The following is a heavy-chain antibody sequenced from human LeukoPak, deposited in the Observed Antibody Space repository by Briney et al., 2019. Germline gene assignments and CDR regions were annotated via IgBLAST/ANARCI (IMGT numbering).Heavy chain of an antibody. D-gene: IGHD1-7*01. Sequence: GGSLRLSCAASGFTFRNYAMTWVRQAPGKGLEWGSVISDGGGSTYYADSVKGRFTMSRDNSKNTVDLQMNSPRVEDAAVYFCAFMGTSRRVYWGQGTLVTVSS. CDR3: AFMGTSRRVY. V-gene: IGHV3-23*01. J-gene: IGHJ4*02. CDR2: ISDGGGST. CDR1: GFTFRNYA.